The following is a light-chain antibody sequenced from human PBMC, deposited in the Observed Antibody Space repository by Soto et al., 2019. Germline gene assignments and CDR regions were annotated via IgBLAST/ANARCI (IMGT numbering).Light chain of an antibody. J-gene: IGLJ1*01. CDR3: NSYTTTSALV. V-gene: IGLV2-14*01. Sequence: QSVLTQPASVSLSPGQSITMSCTGSSADIGSHDYVSWYQQHPGKVPKLIIYEVSKRPSGASDRFSGSKSGNAAYLSISGLQPEDEADYYCNSYTTTSALVFGTGTKVTVL. CDR1: SADIGSHDY. CDR2: EVS.